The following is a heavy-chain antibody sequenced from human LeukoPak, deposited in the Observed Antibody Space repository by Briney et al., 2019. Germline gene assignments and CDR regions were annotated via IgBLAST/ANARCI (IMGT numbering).Heavy chain of an antibody. CDR1: GGSFSGYY. CDR2: INHSGST. V-gene: IGHV4-34*01. CDR3: AGSLNDYLDAFDI. Sequence: SETLSLTCAVYGGSFSGYYWSWIRQPPGKGLEWIGEINHSGSTNYNPSLKSRVTISVDTSKNQFSLKLSSVTAADTAVYYCAGSLNDYLDAFDIWGQGTMVTVSS. J-gene: IGHJ3*02. D-gene: IGHD4-11*01.